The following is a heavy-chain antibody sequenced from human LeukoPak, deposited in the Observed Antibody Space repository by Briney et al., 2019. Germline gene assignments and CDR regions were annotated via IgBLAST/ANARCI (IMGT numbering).Heavy chain of an antibody. D-gene: IGHD6-13*01. Sequence: VASVKVSCKASGYTFTSYGISWVRQAPGQGLEWMGWISAYNGNTNYAQKLQGRVTMTTDTSTSTAYMELRSLRSDDTAVHYCARDRHLAAAGLETLFDYWGQGTLVTVSS. CDR1: GYTFTSYG. V-gene: IGHV1-18*01. J-gene: IGHJ4*02. CDR2: ISAYNGNT. CDR3: ARDRHLAAAGLETLFDY.